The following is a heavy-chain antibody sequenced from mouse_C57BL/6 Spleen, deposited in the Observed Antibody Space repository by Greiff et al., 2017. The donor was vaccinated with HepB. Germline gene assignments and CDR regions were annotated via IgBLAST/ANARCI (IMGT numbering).Heavy chain of an antibody. V-gene: IGHV5-4*01. CDR2: ISDGGSYT. Sequence: EVHLVESGGGLVKPGGSLKLSCAASGFTFSSYAMSWVRQTPEKRLEWVATISDGGSYTYYPDNVKGRFTISRDNAKNNLYLQMSQLKSEDTAMYYWARDYDGSSLRGYYAMDYWGQGTSVTVSS. D-gene: IGHD1-1*01. CDR3: ARDYDGSSLRGYYAMDY. CDR1: GFTFSSYA. J-gene: IGHJ4*01.